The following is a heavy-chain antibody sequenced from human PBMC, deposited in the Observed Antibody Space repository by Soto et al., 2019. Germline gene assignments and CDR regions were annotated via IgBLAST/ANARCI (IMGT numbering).Heavy chain of an antibody. CDR1: GFTFSDYY. J-gene: IGHJ5*02. V-gene: IGHV3-11*05. Sequence: QVQLVESGGGLVKPGGSLRLSCAASGFTFSDYYMSWIRQAPGKGLEWVSYISSSSSYTNYADSVKGRFTISRDNAKNSMYLQMNSLRAEDTAVYYCARDRLPMGTGWFVPWGQGTLVTVSS. CDR2: ISSSSSYT. D-gene: IGHD5-18*01. CDR3: ARDRLPMGTGWFVP.